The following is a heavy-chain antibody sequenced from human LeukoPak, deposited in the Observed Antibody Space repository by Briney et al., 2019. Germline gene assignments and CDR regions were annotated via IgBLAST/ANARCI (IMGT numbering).Heavy chain of an antibody. CDR3: ARVSVSGTYDY. J-gene: IGHJ4*02. D-gene: IGHD5/OR15-5a*01. CDR1: GGSISSYY. CDR2: IYSSGST. Sequence: SETLSLTCTVSGGSISSYYWSWIRQPAGKGLEWIGRIYSSGSTNYNPSLKNRVTMSADTSRNQFSLKLSSVTAADAAVYYCARVSVSGTYDYWGQGTLVTVSS. V-gene: IGHV4-4*07.